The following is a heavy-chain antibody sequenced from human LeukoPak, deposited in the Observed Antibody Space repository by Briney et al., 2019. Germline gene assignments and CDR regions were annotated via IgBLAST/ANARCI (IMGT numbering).Heavy chain of an antibody. CDR3: ARFATNNWYFDY. Sequence: SETLSLTCTVSGGSISSYYWSRIRQPPGKGLEWIGYVYYSGSTNYNPSLKSRVTISLDTSKNQFSLTLTSVTAADTAVYYCARFATNNWYFDYWGQGTLVTVSS. V-gene: IGHV4-59*08. D-gene: IGHD1-1*01. CDR2: VYYSGST. J-gene: IGHJ4*02. CDR1: GGSISSYY.